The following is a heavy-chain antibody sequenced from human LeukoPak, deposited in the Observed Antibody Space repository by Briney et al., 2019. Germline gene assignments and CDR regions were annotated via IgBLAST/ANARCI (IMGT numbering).Heavy chain of an antibody. CDR2: ISASGGST. V-gene: IGHV3-23*01. Sequence: PGGSLRLSCAASGFTFSSSAMSWVRQAPGKGLEWVSLISASGGSTYYADSVKGRFTISRDNAKNTLYLEMNNLRAEDTAVYYCTRDVWGDRDNYFDCWGQGTLVTVSS. CDR1: GFTFSSSA. J-gene: IGHJ4*02. CDR3: TRDVWGDRDNYFDC. D-gene: IGHD2-8*01.